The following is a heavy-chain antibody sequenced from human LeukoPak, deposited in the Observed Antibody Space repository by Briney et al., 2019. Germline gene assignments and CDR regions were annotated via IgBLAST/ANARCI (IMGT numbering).Heavy chain of an antibody. CDR2: ISTTSTYI. CDR3: ARAGTCSSTSCDGGIEY. J-gene: IGHJ4*02. Sequence: PGGSLRLSCAASGFAFSSYNMKWVRQAPGKGLEWVSFISTTSTYIYYADSVKGRFTVTRDNSKNLLYLQMDSLRVEDTAVYYCARAGTCSSTSCDGGIEYWGQGTLVTVSS. V-gene: IGHV3-21*06. D-gene: IGHD2-2*01. CDR1: GFAFSSYN.